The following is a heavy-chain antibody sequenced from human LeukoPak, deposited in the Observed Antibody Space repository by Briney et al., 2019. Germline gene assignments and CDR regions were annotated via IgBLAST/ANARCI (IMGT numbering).Heavy chain of an antibody. CDR3: ASWGGDIVVVPALPRRAFDI. Sequence: QPGGSLRLSCAASGFTFSSYWMSWVRQAPGKGLEWVANIKQDGSEKYYVDSVKGRFTISRDNAKNSLYLQMNSLRAEDTAVYYCASWGGDIVVVPALPRRAFDIWGQGTMVTVSS. CDR2: IKQDGSEK. D-gene: IGHD2-2*01. J-gene: IGHJ3*02. V-gene: IGHV3-7*01. CDR1: GFTFSSYW.